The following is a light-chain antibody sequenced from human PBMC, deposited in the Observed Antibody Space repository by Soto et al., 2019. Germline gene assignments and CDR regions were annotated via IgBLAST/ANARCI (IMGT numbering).Light chain of an antibody. CDR2: NNN. Sequence: QAVLTHPPSASGTPGQRVTTACSGSSSNIGSTTVKWYQQLPGTAPKLRIYNNNQRPSGVPDRFSGYKSGTSASLAISGLQSEDEADYYCAAWDDSLNGVVFGGGTKLTVL. CDR3: AAWDDSLNGVV. CDR1: SSNIGSTT. V-gene: IGLV1-44*01. J-gene: IGLJ3*02.